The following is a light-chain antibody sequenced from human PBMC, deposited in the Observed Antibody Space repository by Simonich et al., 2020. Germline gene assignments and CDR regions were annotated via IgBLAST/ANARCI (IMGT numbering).Light chain of an antibody. V-gene: IGLV2-11*01. Sequence: QSALTQPRSVSVSPGQSVTISCTGTSSDVGGYNYVSWYQQQPGKAPKLMLYDVSKRPSGVPDRFSGSKSGNTASLTISGLQAEDEADYYCCSYAGSYTWVFGGGTKLTVL. CDR1: SSDVGGYNY. CDR2: DVS. J-gene: IGLJ3*02. CDR3: CSYAGSYTWV.